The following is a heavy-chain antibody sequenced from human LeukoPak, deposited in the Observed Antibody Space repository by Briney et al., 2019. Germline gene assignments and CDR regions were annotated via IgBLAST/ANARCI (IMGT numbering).Heavy chain of an antibody. CDR3: ASERQDSRDGYNALEH. D-gene: IGHD5-24*01. V-gene: IGHV3-64*01. CDR1: GFTFSSYA. J-gene: IGHJ1*01. CDR2: ISINGGST. Sequence: PGGSLRLSCAASGFTFSSYAMHWVRQAPGKGLEYASAISINGGSTYYANSVKGRFTISRDNSKNTLYLQMGSLRAEDMAVDYCASERQDSRDGYNALEHWGQGTLVTVSS.